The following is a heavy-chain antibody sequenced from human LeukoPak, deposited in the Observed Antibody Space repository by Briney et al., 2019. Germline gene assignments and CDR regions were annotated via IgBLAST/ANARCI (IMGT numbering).Heavy chain of an antibody. D-gene: IGHD2-2*01. V-gene: IGHV3-74*01. CDR2: INSDASDT. J-gene: IGHJ4*02. Sequence: GGSLRLSCGATGFTISSYWMHWVRQAPGKGLVWISRINSDASDTNYADFVKGRFTISRDNAKNTVYLQINSLRDEDTAVYYCARICSSTDCLIPDWGQGTLVTVSS. CDR3: ARICSSTDCLIPD. CDR1: GFTISSYW.